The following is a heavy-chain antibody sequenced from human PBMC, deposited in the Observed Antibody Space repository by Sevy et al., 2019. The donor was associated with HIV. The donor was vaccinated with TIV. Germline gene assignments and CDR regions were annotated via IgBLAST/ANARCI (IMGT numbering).Heavy chain of an antibody. D-gene: IGHD5-12*01. V-gene: IGHV4-30-4*01. CDR3: ASKRGYNDGPFDY. Sequence: SETLSLTCTVSGGSFTSSDSYWSWIRQPPGEGLEWIGYIHYTGVTYYNPFLKSRVAMSVDTSEKQFSLKLSFLTAADTAVYYCASKRGYNDGPFDYWGQGTLVTVSS. CDR1: GGSFTSSDSY. CDR2: IHYTGVT. J-gene: IGHJ4*02.